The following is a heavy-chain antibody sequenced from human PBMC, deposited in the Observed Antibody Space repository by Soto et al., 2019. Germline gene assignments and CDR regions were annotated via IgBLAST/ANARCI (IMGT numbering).Heavy chain of an antibody. CDR1: GGSFTSFD. V-gene: IGHV1-69*04. CDR3: ATGFTDVGSGTYSPLDY. J-gene: IGHJ4*02. Sequence: QVHVVQSGAEVKKPGSSVKVSCKASGGSFTSFDINWVRQAPGEGLEWMGRIIPMLDITNYAQTFQGRVTITADRSKTTAYMELSSLRSEDTAIYYCATGFTDVGSGTYSPLDYWGQGTLVTVSS. CDR2: IIPMLDIT. D-gene: IGHD3-10*01.